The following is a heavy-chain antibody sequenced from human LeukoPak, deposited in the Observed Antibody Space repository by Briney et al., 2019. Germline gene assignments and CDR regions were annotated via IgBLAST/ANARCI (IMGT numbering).Heavy chain of an antibody. Sequence: PSQTLSLTCTVSGGSISSGGYYWSWIRQPPGKGLEWIGYIYHSGSTYYNPSLKSRVTISVDRSTNQFSLKLSSVTAADTVVYYCVRFQQWELFGWFDPWGQGTLVTVSS. J-gene: IGHJ5*02. CDR3: VRFQQWELFGWFDP. V-gene: IGHV4-30-2*01. D-gene: IGHD1-26*01. CDR2: IYHSGST. CDR1: GGSISSGGYY.